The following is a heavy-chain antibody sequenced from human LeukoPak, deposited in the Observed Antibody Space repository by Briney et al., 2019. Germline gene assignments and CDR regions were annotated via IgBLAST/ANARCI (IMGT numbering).Heavy chain of an antibody. D-gene: IGHD3-10*01. V-gene: IGHV3-7*01. CDR2: INQDGSEK. Sequence: PGRSLRLSCAASGFTFSSYWMTWVRQAPGKGLEWVANINQDGSEKHYVDSVKGRFTISRDNAKNSLYLQMNSLRAEDTAVYYCARDGGAMVRGVWGQGTLVTVSS. CDR3: ARDGGAMVRGV. CDR1: GFTFSSYW. J-gene: IGHJ4*02.